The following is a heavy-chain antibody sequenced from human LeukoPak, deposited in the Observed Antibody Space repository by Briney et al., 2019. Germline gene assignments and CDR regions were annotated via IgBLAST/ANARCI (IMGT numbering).Heavy chain of an antibody. J-gene: IGHJ4*02. CDR1: GFSFSSYE. Sequence: GGSVRLSCVASGFSFSSYEMSWVRQAPGKGLEWVSYISSSGATIYYADSVKGRFTISRDNAKNSLSLQMYRLRDDDTAVYYCARGGAYCGGDCYPEFDYWGQGTLVTVSS. CDR2: ISSSGATI. CDR3: ARGGAYCGGDCYPEFDY. V-gene: IGHV3-48*03. D-gene: IGHD2-21*02.